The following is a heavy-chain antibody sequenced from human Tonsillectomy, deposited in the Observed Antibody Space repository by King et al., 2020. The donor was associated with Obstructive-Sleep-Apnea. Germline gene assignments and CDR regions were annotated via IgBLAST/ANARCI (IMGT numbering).Heavy chain of an antibody. CDR3: VRVVGATRVGFDY. D-gene: IGHD1-26*01. J-gene: IGHJ4*02. CDR1: GFTFSSYA. V-gene: IGHV3-64D*09. Sequence: VQLVESGGGLVQPGGSLRLSCSASGFTFSSYAMHWVRQAPGKGLEYVSAISSNGGSTYYADSVKGRFSISRDNSKNTLYLQMSSLRAEDTAVYYCVRVVGATRVGFDYWGQGTLVTVSS. CDR2: ISSNGGST.